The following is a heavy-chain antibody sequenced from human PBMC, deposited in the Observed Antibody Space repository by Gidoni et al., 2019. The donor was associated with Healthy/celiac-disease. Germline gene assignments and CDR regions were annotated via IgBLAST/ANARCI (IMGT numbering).Heavy chain of an antibody. D-gene: IGHD4-17*01. J-gene: IGHJ5*02. CDR1: GGSISRSSYY. CDR2: IYYSGST. Sequence: QLQLQESGPGLMKPSETLSLTCTVSGGSISRSSYYWGWIRQPPGKGLEWIGSIYYSGSTYYNPSLKSRVTISVDTSKNQFSLKLSSVTAADTAVYYCAPLYGDYGYNWFDPWGQGTLVTVSS. V-gene: IGHV4-39*07. CDR3: APLYGDYGYNWFDP.